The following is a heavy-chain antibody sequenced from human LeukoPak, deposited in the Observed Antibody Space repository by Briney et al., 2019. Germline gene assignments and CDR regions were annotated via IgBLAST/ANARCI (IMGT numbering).Heavy chain of an antibody. D-gene: IGHD3-22*01. Sequence: PGGSLRLSCAASGFTFSSYAMSWVRQAPGKGLEWVSAISGSGGSTYYADSVKGRFTISRDNSKNTLYLQMNSLRAEDTAVYYCAREELPDYYDSSGPDYWGQGTLVTVSS. J-gene: IGHJ4*02. CDR1: GFTFSSYA. CDR2: ISGSGGST. CDR3: AREELPDYYDSSGPDY. V-gene: IGHV3-23*01.